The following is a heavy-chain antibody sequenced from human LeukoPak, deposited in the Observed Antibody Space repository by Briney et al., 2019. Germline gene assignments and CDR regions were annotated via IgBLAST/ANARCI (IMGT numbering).Heavy chain of an antibody. CDR3: ARHRLRYDILPGYYTPERFDP. V-gene: IGHV4-34*01. D-gene: IGHD3-9*01. CDR1: GGSFSGYY. Sequence: SETLSLTCAVYGGSFSGYYWSWIRQPPGKGLEWIGEINHSGSTNYNPSLKSRVTISVDTSKNQFSLKLSSVTAADTAVYYCARHRLRYDILPGYYTPERFDPWGQGTLVTVSS. J-gene: IGHJ5*02. CDR2: INHSGST.